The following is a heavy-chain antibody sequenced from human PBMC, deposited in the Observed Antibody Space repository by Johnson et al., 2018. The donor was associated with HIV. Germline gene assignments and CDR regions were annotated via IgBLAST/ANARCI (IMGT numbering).Heavy chain of an antibody. J-gene: IGHJ3*02. CDR1: GFTFDNYV. Sequence: VQLVESGGGVVRPGGSLRLSCATSGFTFDNYVMNWVRQAPGKGLEWVSDINWNGGRTGYADSVKGRFTISRDNAKKSLYLQMNSLRVEDMALYYCARGTIYYDSSGNQGGNAFDIWGQGTMVTVSS. V-gene: IGHV3-20*04. CDR2: INWNGGRT. CDR3: ARGTIYYDSSGNQGGNAFDI. D-gene: IGHD3-22*01.